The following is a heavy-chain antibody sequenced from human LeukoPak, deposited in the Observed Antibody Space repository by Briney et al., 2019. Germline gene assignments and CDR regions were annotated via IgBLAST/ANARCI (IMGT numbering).Heavy chain of an antibody. CDR1: GFTFSNYG. Sequence: GGSLRLSCAASGFTFSNYGMHWVRQAPGKGLEWVAVISYDGSNKYYADSVKGRFTISRDNSKNTLYLQMNSLRAEDTAVYYCAKRGRLEPLLVGYYFDYWGQGTLVTVSS. V-gene: IGHV3-30*18. CDR3: AKRGRLEPLLVGYYFDY. J-gene: IGHJ4*02. D-gene: IGHD3-16*01. CDR2: ISYDGSNK.